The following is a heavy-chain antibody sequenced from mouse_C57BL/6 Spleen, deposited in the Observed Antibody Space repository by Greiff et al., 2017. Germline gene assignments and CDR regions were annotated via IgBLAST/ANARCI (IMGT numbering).Heavy chain of an antibody. J-gene: IGHJ2*01. V-gene: IGHV1-62-2*01. CDR3: ARHEVGIGEYGRDYCFAY. Sequence: VQLQQSGAELVKPGASVKLSCKASGYTFTEYTIYWVKQRSGQGLEWIVWFYPGSGSIKSNEKFKDKATLTAYKSSSTVYMELSRLTSDDAAVYYCARHEVGIGEYGRDYCFAYWGQGTMLTVSA. CDR2: FYPGSGSI. CDR1: GYTFTEYT. D-gene: IGHD5-1*01.